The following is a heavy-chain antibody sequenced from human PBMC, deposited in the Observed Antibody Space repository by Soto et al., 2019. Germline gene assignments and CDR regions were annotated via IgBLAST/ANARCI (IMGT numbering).Heavy chain of an antibody. V-gene: IGHV4-4*07. Sequence: QGQLQESGPELVKPSETLPLTCSISGPYIREKYWSRLRQSAEKGMEFIGRISNGGPTPYNPPLKSRVTMSLDTSKTHFSLKLTSVTAADTAVYYCATKGDYGGWFAPWGQVTLGTVSS. CDR2: ISNGGPT. J-gene: IGHJ5*02. CDR1: GPYIREKY. CDR3: ATKGDYGGWFAP. D-gene: IGHD3-10*01.